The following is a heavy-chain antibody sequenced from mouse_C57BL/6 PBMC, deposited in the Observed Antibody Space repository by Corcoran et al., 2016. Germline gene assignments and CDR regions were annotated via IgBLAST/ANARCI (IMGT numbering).Heavy chain of an antibody. CDR2: IYPGSGNT. CDR1: GYTFTDYY. V-gene: IGHV1-76*01. D-gene: IGHD2-1*01. J-gene: IGHJ4*01. CDR3: ARYGNYAMDY. Sequence: QVQLKQSGAELERPGASVKLSCKASGYTFTDYYINWVKQRPGQGLEGIARIYPGSGNTYYNEKFKGKATLTAEKSSSTAYMQLSSLTSEDSAVYFCARYGNYAMDYWGQGTSVTVSS.